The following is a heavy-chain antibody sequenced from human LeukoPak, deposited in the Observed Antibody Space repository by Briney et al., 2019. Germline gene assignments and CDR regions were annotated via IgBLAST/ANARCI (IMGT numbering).Heavy chain of an antibody. J-gene: IGHJ3*02. CDR2: INPNSGGT. D-gene: IGHD6-6*01. CDR1: GYTFTVYY. Sequence: ASVKVSCKASGYTFTVYYMHWVRQAPGQGLEWMGWINPNSGGTNYAQKFQGRVTMTRDTSISTAYMELSRLRSDDTAVYYCAPVSYSSSAAAFDIWGQGTMVTVSS. V-gene: IGHV1-2*02. CDR3: APVSYSSSAAAFDI.